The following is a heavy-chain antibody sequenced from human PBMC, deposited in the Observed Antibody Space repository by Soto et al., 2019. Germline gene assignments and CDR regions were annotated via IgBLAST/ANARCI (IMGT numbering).Heavy chain of an antibody. CDR2: IYYSGST. Sequence: PSETLSLTCTVSGGSISSSSYYWGWIRQPPGKGLEWIGSIYYSGSTYYNPSLKSRVTISVDTSKNQFSLKLSSVTAADTAVYYCARRIVPAAPYYYYMDVWGKGTTVTVS. V-gene: IGHV4-39*01. CDR1: GGSISSSSYY. J-gene: IGHJ6*03. CDR3: ARRIVPAAPYYYYMDV. D-gene: IGHD2-2*01.